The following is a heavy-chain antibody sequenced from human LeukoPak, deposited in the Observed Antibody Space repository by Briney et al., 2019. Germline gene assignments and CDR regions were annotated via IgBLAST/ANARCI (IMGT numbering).Heavy chain of an antibody. Sequence: ASVKVSCKASGYTFTSYGISWVRQAPGQGLEWMGWISAYNGNTNYAQKLQGRVTMTTDTSTSTAYMELRSLRSDDTAVYYCARSASSYGSGSAYGMDVWGQGTTVTVS. V-gene: IGHV1-18*01. CDR3: ARSASSYGSGSAYGMDV. D-gene: IGHD3-10*01. CDR1: GYTFTSYG. CDR2: ISAYNGNT. J-gene: IGHJ6*02.